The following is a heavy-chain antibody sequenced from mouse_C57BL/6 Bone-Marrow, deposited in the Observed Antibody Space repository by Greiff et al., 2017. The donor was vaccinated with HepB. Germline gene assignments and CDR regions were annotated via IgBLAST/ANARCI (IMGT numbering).Heavy chain of an antibody. CDR2: IYPGSGNT. J-gene: IGHJ3*01. D-gene: IGHD2-3*01. V-gene: IGHV1-76*01. Sequence: VQLQQSGAELVRPGASVKLSCKASGYTFTDYYINWVKQRPGQGLEWIARIYPGSGNTYYNEKFKGKATLTAEKSSSTAYMQLSSLTSEDSAVYFCARAGYYGRFAYWGQGTLVTVSA. CDR1: GYTFTDYY. CDR3: ARAGYYGRFAY.